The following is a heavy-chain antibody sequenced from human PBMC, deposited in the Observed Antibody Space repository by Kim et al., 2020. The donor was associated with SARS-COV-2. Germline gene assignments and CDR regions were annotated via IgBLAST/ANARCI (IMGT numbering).Heavy chain of an antibody. Sequence: GGSLRLSCAASGFTFSSYAMSWVRQAPGKGLEWVSAISGSGGSTYYAASVKGRLTIARDNYKNTLYLQMNSLRAEDTAVYYCAKGGIVVAGTETYFDYWARGTVGTVSS. CDR2: ISGSGGST. CDR1: GFTFSSYA. V-gene: IGHV3-23*01. J-gene: IGHJ4*02. D-gene: IGHD6-13*01. CDR3: AKGGIVVAGTETYFDY.